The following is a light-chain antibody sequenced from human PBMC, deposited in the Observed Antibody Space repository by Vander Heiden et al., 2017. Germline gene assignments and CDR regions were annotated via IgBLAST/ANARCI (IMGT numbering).Light chain of an antibody. Sequence: SYELTQPPSVSVAPGQTASITCSGDKLGDEYACWYQQKPGQSPVLVMYQDSQRPSGITERFSGSNSGNTATMTIRGTQAMDEADYYCKAWDSSTWVFGGGTKLTVL. V-gene: IGLV3-1*01. J-gene: IGLJ2*01. CDR1: KLGDEY. CDR3: KAWDSSTWV. CDR2: QDS.